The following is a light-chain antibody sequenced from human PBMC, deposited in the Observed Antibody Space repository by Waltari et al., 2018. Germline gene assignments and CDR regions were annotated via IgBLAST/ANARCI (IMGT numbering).Light chain of an antibody. V-gene: IGLV2-14*03. CDR2: DVS. Sequence: QSALTQPASVSGSPGQSITISCPGTSSDVGGYNYDSCYQQHPGKAPKLMIYDVSNRPSGVSNRFSGSKSGNTASLTISGLQAEDEADYYCSSYTSSSTVVFGGGTKLTVL. CDR3: SSYTSSSTVV. CDR1: SSDVGGYNY. J-gene: IGLJ2*01.